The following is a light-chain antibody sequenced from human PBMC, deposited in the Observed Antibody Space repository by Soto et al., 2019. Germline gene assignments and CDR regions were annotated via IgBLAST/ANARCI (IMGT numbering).Light chain of an antibody. Sequence: QSALTQPASVSGAPGQSITISCTGTSSDVGGYNYVSWYQHHPGKATQLIMYEVSNRPSGVSNRFSCSKSGNTASLTISGLQAEDEADYYCSSYTSSSSNYVFGNGTKVTVL. CDR2: EVS. J-gene: IGLJ1*01. CDR1: SSDVGGYNY. V-gene: IGLV2-14*01. CDR3: SSYTSSSSNYV.